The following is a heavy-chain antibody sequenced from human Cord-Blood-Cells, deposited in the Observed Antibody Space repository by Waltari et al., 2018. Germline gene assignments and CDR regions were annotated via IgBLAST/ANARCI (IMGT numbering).Heavy chain of an antibody. CDR2: QKHGGGGK. CDR3: ARGGGADY. CDR1: GFTFRSYW. J-gene: IGHJ4*02. Sequence: EVQLVESGGGLVKPGGSLRLSCAASGFTFRSYWLSWVRQAPGKGGGGGAKQKHGGGGKEYGDSVKGPFTIRRDNRKNSRYLQMNGRRAEETAWYYCARGGGADYWGQGTLVTVSS. D-gene: IGHD3-16*01. V-gene: IGHV3-7*04.